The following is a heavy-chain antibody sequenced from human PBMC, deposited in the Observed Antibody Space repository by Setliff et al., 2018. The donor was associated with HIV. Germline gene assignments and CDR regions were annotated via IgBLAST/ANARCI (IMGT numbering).Heavy chain of an antibody. J-gene: IGHJ3*02. V-gene: IGHV3-33*01. Sequence: GGSLRLSCAAAGFIFSDYGIHWVRQAPGKGLEWVAVIYNDGVNRYFGDFVEGRFTISRDNSRNTVNLQMNSLRGGDTAVYYCARDFKSGIAVAASAFDIWGQGTMVTRLL. D-gene: IGHD6-19*01. CDR1: GFIFSDYG. CDR3: ARDFKSGIAVAASAFDI. CDR2: IYNDGVNR.